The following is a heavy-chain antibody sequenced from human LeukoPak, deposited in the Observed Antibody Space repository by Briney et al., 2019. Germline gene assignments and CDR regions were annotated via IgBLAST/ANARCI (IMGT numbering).Heavy chain of an antibody. V-gene: IGHV3-23*01. CDR1: GFTFSSYA. CDR3: AKDREEVEMATIVDY. D-gene: IGHD5-24*01. J-gene: IGHJ4*02. Sequence: PGGSLRLSCAASGFTFSSYAMSWVRQAPGKGLEWVSAISGSGGSTYYADSVKGRFTISRDNSKNTLYLRMNSLRAEDTAVYYCAKDREEVEMATIVDYWGQGTLVTVSS. CDR2: ISGSGGST.